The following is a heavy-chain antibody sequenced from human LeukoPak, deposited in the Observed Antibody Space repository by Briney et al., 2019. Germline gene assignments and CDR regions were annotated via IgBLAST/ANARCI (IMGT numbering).Heavy chain of an antibody. CDR2: IYPGDSDT. Sequence: GESLNISCKGSGYSFSSYWIGWVRQMPGKGLEWMGIIYPGDSDTRYSPSLQGQVTISVDTSIGTAYLQWSSLKASDTAIYYCARQNDFRLDYWGQGTLVTVSS. D-gene: IGHD3-3*01. V-gene: IGHV5-51*01. CDR1: GYSFSSYW. J-gene: IGHJ4*02. CDR3: ARQNDFRLDY.